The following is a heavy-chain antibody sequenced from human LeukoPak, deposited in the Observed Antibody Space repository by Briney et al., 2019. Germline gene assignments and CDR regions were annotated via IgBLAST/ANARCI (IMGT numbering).Heavy chain of an antibody. Sequence: SETLSLTCTVSGGSISSGDYYWSWIRQPPGKGQEWIGYIYYSGSTYYNPSLKSRVTISVDTSKNQFSLKLSSVTAADTAVYYCARDSGPPGAFDIWGQGTMVTVSS. V-gene: IGHV4-30-4*08. CDR3: ARDSGPPGAFDI. CDR2: IYYSGST. CDR1: GGSISSGDYY. D-gene: IGHD7-27*01. J-gene: IGHJ3*02.